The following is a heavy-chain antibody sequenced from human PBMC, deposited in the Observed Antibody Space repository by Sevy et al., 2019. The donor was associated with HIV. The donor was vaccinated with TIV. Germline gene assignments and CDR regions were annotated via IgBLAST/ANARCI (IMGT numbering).Heavy chain of an antibody. J-gene: IGHJ2*01. D-gene: IGHD2-2*01. CDR3: ATDIVVGRGATDRYFDL. CDR1: GFTFSSYA. Sequence: GGSLRLSCAASGFTFSSYAMSWVRQAPGKGLEWVSAISGSGGSTYYADSVKGRFTISRDNSKNTLYLQMNSLIAEDTAVDYCATDIVVGRGATDRYFDLWGLGTLVTVSS. V-gene: IGHV3-23*01. CDR2: ISGSGGST.